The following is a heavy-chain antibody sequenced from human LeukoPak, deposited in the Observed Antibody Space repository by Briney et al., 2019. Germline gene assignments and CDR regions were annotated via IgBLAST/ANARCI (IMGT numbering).Heavy chain of an antibody. V-gene: IGHV1-24*01. CDR2: FDPEDGET. CDR1: GYTLTELS. D-gene: IGHD4-17*01. CDR3: ATALTLRGEYYFDY. Sequence: ASVKVSCKVSGYTLTELSMHWVRQAPGKGLEWMGGFDPEDGETIYAQKFQGRVTMTEDTSTDTAYMELSSLRSEDTAVYYSATALTLRGEYYFDYWGQGTLVTVSS. J-gene: IGHJ4*02.